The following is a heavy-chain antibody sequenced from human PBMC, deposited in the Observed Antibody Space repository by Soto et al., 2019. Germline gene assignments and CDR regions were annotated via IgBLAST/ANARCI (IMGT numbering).Heavy chain of an antibody. CDR3: ARVRSVVVVVAATPAYLDY. V-gene: IGHV1-3*05. Sequence: QVQLVQSGAEEKKPGASVKVSCKASGYTFTSYAMHWVRQAPGQRLEWMGWINAGNGNTKYSQKFQGRVTITRDTAASTAYMELSSLRSEDTVVYYCARVRSVVVVVAATPAYLDYWGQGTLVTVSS. CDR1: GYTFTSYA. J-gene: IGHJ4*02. D-gene: IGHD2-15*01. CDR2: INAGNGNT.